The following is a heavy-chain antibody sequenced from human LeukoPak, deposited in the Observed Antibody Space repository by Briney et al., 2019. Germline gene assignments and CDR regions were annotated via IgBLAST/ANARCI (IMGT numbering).Heavy chain of an antibody. CDR1: GFTFNSYS. J-gene: IGHJ4*02. CDR3: ARDSGLRWNSIDC. V-gene: IGHV3-21*01. D-gene: IGHD4-23*01. CDR2: ISSSSSYI. Sequence: GGSLRLSCAASGFTFNSYSMNWVRQAPGKGLEWVSSISSSSSYIYYADSVKGRFTISRDNAKNSLYLQMNSLRAEDTAVYYCARDSGLRWNSIDCWGQGTLVTVSS.